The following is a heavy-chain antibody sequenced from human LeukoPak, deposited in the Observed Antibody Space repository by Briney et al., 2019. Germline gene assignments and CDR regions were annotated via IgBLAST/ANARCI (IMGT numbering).Heavy chain of an antibody. CDR1: GYTFTNYD. CDR2: ITPYNGNT. V-gene: IGHV1-18*01. J-gene: IGHJ4*02. D-gene: IGHD1-26*01. CDR3: AREASSGAYNDY. Sequence: GASVKVSCRASGYTFTNYDITWIRQAPGQGLEWMGYITPYNGNTKYAQKLQGRVTMTTDTSTSTAYMKLRSLRSDDTAVYYCAREASSGAYNDYWGQGTLVTVSS.